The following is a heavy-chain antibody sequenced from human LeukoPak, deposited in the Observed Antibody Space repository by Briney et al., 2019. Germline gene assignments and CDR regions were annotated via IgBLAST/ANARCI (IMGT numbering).Heavy chain of an antibody. Sequence: ASVKVSCKASGYTFTSYGISWVRQAPGQGLEWMGWIGAYNGNTNYAQKLQGRVTMTTDTSTSTAYMELRSLRSDDTAVHYCARDGLAAAGTLVFDYWGQGTLVTVSS. D-gene: IGHD6-13*01. CDR1: GYTFTSYG. J-gene: IGHJ4*02. CDR2: IGAYNGNT. V-gene: IGHV1-18*01. CDR3: ARDGLAAAGTLVFDY.